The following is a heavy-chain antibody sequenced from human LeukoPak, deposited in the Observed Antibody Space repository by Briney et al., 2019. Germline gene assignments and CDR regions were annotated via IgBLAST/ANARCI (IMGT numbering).Heavy chain of an antibody. CDR2: TYYRSKWFN. J-gene: IGHJ5*02. CDR1: GDSVSTESGA. Sequence: SQTLSLTCAISGDSVSTESGAWNWIRQSPSRGLEWLGRTYYRSKWFNDYGVSVKTRITINPDTTKNQVSLQVNSVTPEDTAVYYCAREGHSNFDPWGQGTLVIVSS. D-gene: IGHD3-3*02. V-gene: IGHV6-1*01. CDR3: AREGHSNFDP.